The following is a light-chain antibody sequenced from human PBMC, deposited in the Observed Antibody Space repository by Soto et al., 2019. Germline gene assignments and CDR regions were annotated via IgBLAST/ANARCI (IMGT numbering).Light chain of an antibody. V-gene: IGKV3-11*01. Sequence: EIVLTPSPATLSLSPVERATLSCRASQSVSNYLAWYQHKPGQAPRLLIYTASSRATGIPARFSGSGSGTDFTLTISSLEPEDFAVYYCQQRSTWPPWTFGQGTKVDI. CDR2: TAS. CDR1: QSVSNY. CDR3: QQRSTWPPWT. J-gene: IGKJ1*01.